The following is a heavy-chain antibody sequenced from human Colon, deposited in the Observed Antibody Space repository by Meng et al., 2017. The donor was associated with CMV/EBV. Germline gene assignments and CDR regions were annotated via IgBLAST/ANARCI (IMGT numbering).Heavy chain of an antibody. CDR1: GFSFSDYY. CDR2: ISSSDTSM. Sequence: LSCAASGFSFSDYYMTWIRQAPGKGLEWISYISSSDTSMFYADSVKGRFTVSRDNAKNSLYLQMNSLRAEDTAVYYCARMEDGYNFASWGQGTLVTVSS. CDR3: ARMEDGYNFAS. V-gene: IGHV3-11*01. D-gene: IGHD5-24*01. J-gene: IGHJ5*01.